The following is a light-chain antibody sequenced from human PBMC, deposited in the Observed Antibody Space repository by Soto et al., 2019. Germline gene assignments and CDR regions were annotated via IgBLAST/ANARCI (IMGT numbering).Light chain of an antibody. CDR3: QQYDHWLPA. CDR1: QSVRGH. Sequence: ETVMTQSPATLSVSPGERATLSCRTSQSVRGHVAWYQQKPGQIPRLLIYATSTRATGTPARFSGTGSETEFTLTISSLQSEDFAVYYCQQYDHWLPAFGQGTKVESK. J-gene: IGKJ1*01. CDR2: ATS. V-gene: IGKV3-15*01.